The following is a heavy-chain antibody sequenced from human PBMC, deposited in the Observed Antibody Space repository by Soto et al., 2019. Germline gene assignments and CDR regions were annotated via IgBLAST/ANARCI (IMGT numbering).Heavy chain of an antibody. CDR1: GYTFTSYG. J-gene: IGHJ6*02. CDR3: ARGVDCSGGSGFSFYYYYYGFDV. V-gene: IGHV1-18*04. D-gene: IGHD2-15*01. CDR2: ISAYNDNT. Sequence: QVQLVQSGTEVKKPGASVKVSCKASGYTFTSYGISWVRQAPGQGLEWMGWISAYNDNTIYTQKLQGRVTMTTDTTTSTAYMELRSLRSDDTAVYYCARGVDCSGGSGFSFYYYYYGFDVWGQGTTLTVSS.